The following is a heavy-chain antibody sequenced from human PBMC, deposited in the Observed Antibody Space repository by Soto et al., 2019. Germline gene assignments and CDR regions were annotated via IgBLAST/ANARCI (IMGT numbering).Heavy chain of an antibody. Sequence: QVQLVQSGAEVKKPGSSVKVSCKASGGTFSSYAISWVRQAPGQGLEWMGGIIPIFGTANYAQKFQGRVTISADESTSTVYMELGSQRSGDTAAYYCARAASGGVYCSGGSCYGGFDYWGQGTLVTVSS. CDR2: IIPIFGTA. J-gene: IGHJ4*02. CDR3: ARAASGGVYCSGGSCYGGFDY. CDR1: GGTFSSYA. V-gene: IGHV1-69*01. D-gene: IGHD2-15*01.